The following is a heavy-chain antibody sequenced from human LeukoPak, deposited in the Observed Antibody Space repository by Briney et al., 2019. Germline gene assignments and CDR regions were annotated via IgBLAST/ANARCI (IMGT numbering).Heavy chain of an antibody. J-gene: IGHJ4*02. CDR2: IIPIFGTA. D-gene: IGHD3-22*01. CDR1: GGTFSSYA. CDR3: ARVHRGYYDSSGFS. V-gene: IGHV1-69*13. Sequence: ASVKVSCKASGGTFSSYAISWVRQAPGQGLEWMGGIIPIFGTANYAQKFQGRVTITADESTSTAYMELSSLRSEDTAVYYCARVHRGYYDSSGFSWGQGTLVTVSS.